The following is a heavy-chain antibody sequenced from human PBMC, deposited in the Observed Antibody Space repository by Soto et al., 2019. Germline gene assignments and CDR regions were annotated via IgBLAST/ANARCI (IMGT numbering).Heavy chain of an antibody. CDR1: GGSISSYY. CDR3: ERGGYYSDRSGYWSPYYYYGMDV. Sequence: SETLSLTCTVSGGSISSYYWSWIRQPPGKGLEWIGYIYYSGSTNYNPSLKSRVTISVDTSKNQFSLKLSSVTAADTAVYYCERGGYYSDRSGYWSPYYYYGMDVWGQGTTVTVSS. CDR2: IYYSGST. V-gene: IGHV4-59*01. J-gene: IGHJ6*02. D-gene: IGHD3-22*01.